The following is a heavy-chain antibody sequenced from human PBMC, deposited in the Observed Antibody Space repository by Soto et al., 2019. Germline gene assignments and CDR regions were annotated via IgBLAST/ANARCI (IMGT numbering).Heavy chain of an antibody. V-gene: IGHV3-23*01. CDR3: ARAQPTYSSSYFDY. Sequence: EVQLLESGGDLVQPGGSLRLSCAASGFPFSSYAMRWVRQAPGTGLEWAPTISGRGDDTYYTDSVKGRFTISRDNSKNTLYVHMNSLSAEDAAVYYCARAQPTYSSSYFDYWGQGTLVTVSS. J-gene: IGHJ4*02. CDR2: ISGRGDDT. CDR1: GFPFSSYA. D-gene: IGHD3-22*01.